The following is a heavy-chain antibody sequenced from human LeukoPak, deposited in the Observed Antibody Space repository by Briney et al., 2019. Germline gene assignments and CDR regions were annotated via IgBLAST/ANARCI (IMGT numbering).Heavy chain of an antibody. CDR2: IHHSGNI. CDR3: ARDRGGLDAFDI. V-gene: IGHV4-38-2*02. J-gene: IGHJ3*02. Sequence: SEALSLTFTVSGYSISSGYYWGWLRQSPGKGLEWIGNIHHSGNIYYNVSLKRRVTISVNTSNNQFSLNLNSVTAADTAVYYCARDRGGLDAFDIWGQGTMVTVSS. D-gene: IGHD3-10*01. CDR1: GYSISSGYY.